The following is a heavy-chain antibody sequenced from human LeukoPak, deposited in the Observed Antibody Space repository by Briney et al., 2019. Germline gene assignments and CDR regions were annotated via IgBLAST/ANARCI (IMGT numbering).Heavy chain of an antibody. V-gene: IGHV4-39*01. J-gene: IGHJ4*02. D-gene: IGHD3-16*01. CDR1: GGSISSSSYY. CDR3: ARHPTFYYFDS. CDR2: IYYSGST. Sequence: SETLSLTCTVSGGSISSSSYYWGWIRQPPGQGLVWIVSIYYSGSTYYNPSLKSRGTISVDTSRNQFSLKLSSVTAADTAVYYCARHPTFYYFDSWGQGTLVTVSS.